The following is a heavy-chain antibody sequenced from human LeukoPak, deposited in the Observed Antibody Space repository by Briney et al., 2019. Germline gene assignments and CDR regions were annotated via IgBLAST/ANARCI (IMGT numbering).Heavy chain of an antibody. CDR1: GGSFSGYY. CDR2: VGHSGLT. J-gene: IGHJ5*02. V-gene: IGHV4-34*01. Sequence: SETLSLTCALYGGSFSGYYGLWVRQAPGKGLEWLGEVGHSGLTNYKPSLKSRLTISLDMSKNQFSLRLTSVTAAHTAVYYCARDGGPNNYWFDPWGQGTLVTVSS. CDR3: ARDGGPNNYWFDP. D-gene: IGHD4-23*01.